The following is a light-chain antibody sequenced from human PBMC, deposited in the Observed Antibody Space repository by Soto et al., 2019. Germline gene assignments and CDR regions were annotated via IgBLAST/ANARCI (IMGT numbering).Light chain of an antibody. CDR3: SSYTSSSTPVV. V-gene: IGLV2-14*01. J-gene: IGLJ2*01. CDR1: SSDVGGYNY. CDR2: DVS. Sequence: QSALTQPASVSGSPGQSITISCTGTSSDVGGYNYVSWYQQHPGKAPKLMIYDVSNRHSGVSNRFSGSKSGNTASLTISGLQAEDEADYYCSSYTSSSTPVVCGGGTKLTVL.